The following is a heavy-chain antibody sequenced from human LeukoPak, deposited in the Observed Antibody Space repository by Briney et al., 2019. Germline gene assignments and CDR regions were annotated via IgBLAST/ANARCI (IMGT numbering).Heavy chain of an antibody. CDR3: ARRSNYYGSGSYSDY. Sequence: PSETLSLTCTVSGGSVSSGSYYWSWIRQPPGKGLEWVVYIYYTGSTNYNPSLKSRVTISVDTSKNQFSLKLSSVTAADTAVYYCARRSNYYGSGSYSDYWGQGTLVTVSS. J-gene: IGHJ4*02. V-gene: IGHV4-61*01. CDR2: IYYTGST. CDR1: GGSVSSGSYY. D-gene: IGHD3-10*01.